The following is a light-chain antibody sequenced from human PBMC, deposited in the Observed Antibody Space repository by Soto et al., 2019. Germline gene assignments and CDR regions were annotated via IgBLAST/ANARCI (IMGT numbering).Light chain of an antibody. Sequence: DIVMTQSPLSLPVTPGEPASISCRSSQSLLHSNGYNYLDWYLQKPGQSPQLLIYLGSNRSSGVPDRFSGSGSGTDFTLKISRVEDEDVGVYYCLQPLQTHRTWGQWTKVDIK. CDR1: QSLLHSNGYNY. CDR2: LGS. J-gene: IGKJ1*01. V-gene: IGKV2-28*01. CDR3: LQPLQTHRT.